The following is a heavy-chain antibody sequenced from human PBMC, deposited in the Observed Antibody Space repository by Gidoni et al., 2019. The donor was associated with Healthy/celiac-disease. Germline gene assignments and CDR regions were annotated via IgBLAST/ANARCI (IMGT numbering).Heavy chain of an antibody. CDR2: IYPGDSDT. Sequence: EVQLVQSGAEVKKPGESLKISCKGSGYSFTSYWLGWVRQMPGKGLEWLGIIYPGDSDTRYSPSFQGQVTISADKSISTAYLQWSSLKASDTAMYYCASPAHYNWNAFDIWGQGTMVTVSS. CDR1: GYSFTSYW. D-gene: IGHD1-1*01. J-gene: IGHJ3*02. CDR3: ASPAHYNWNAFDI. V-gene: IGHV5-51*01.